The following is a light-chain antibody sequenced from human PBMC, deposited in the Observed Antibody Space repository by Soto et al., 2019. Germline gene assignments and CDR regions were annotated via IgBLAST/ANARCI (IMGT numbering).Light chain of an antibody. CDR3: SSYTSSSTLV. Sequence: QSALTQPASVSGAPGQSITISCTGTSSDVGGYNYVSWYQQHPGKAPKLMIYEVSNRPSGVSYRFSGSKSGNTASLTTSGLQDEDEADYYCSSYTSSSTLVFVTGTKLTVL. CDR1: SSDVGGYNY. J-gene: IGLJ1*01. CDR2: EVS. V-gene: IGLV2-14*01.